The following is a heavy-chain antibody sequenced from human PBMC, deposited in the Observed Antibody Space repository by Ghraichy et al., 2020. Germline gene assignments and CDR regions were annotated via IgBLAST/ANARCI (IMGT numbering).Heavy chain of an antibody. Sequence: GGSLRLSCAASGFTFSNFVMNWVRQAPGKGLEWVSTIGGAFDTYYADSVKGRFTISRDNSKNTLYLQMHSLRAEDTALYFCAKDQGTVLAPDHWGQGTLVTVPS. CDR2: IGGAFDT. V-gene: IGHV3-23*01. J-gene: IGHJ4*02. CDR3: AKDQGTVLAPDH. CDR1: GFTFSNFV. D-gene: IGHD1/OR15-1a*01.